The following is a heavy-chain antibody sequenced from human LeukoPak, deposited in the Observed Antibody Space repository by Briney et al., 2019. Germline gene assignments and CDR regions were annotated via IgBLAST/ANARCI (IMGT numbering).Heavy chain of an antibody. J-gene: IGHJ6*02. CDR3: ARDAMVRGLKGYYYYGMDV. V-gene: IGHV4-4*07. D-gene: IGHD3-10*01. Sequence: SETLSLTCSVSGCSISTSYWSWIRQPAGKGLEWIGHIYTTGSTNYNPSLKSRVTLSVDTSKDQLSLKLSSVTAADTAVYYCARDAMVRGLKGYYYYGMDVWGQGTTVTVSS. CDR2: IYTTGST. CDR1: GCSISTSY.